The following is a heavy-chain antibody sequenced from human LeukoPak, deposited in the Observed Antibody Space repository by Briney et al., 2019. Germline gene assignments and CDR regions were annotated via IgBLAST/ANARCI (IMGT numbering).Heavy chain of an antibody. J-gene: IGHJ4*02. D-gene: IGHD2-2*01. V-gene: IGHV1-69*05. Sequence: GSSVKVSCKASGGTFSSYAISWVRQAPGQGLEWMGGIIPIFGTANYAQKFQGRVTITTNESTSTAYMELSSLRSEDTAVYYCASVTDVTCSSTSCSLHSGGDCYCHYWGQGPLVPV. CDR1: GGTFSSYA. CDR2: IIPIFGTA. CDR3: ASVTDVTCSSTSCSLHSGGDCYCHY.